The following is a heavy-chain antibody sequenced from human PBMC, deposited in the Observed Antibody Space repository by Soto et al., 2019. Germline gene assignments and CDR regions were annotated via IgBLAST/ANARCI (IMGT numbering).Heavy chain of an antibody. CDR2: ISASGVST. V-gene: IGHV3-23*01. CDR1: GFTFSSYA. J-gene: IGHJ6*02. D-gene: IGHD4-17*01. Sequence: EVQLLDSGGDLVQPGGSLRLSCAASGFTFSSYAMSWVRQAPGKGLEWVSAISASGVSTYYADSVRGRFTISRDNSKNTLYLLMNSLRAEDTAVYYCAKVTGTTGGIQYYYYGMDVWGQGTTVTVS. CDR3: AKVTGTTGGIQYYYYGMDV.